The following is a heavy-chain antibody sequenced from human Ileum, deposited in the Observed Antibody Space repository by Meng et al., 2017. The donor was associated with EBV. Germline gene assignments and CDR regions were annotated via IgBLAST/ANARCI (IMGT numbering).Heavy chain of an antibody. CDR3: ARGHDYGDYASDY. V-gene: IGHV4-34*01. CDR2: INHSGST. CDR1: GGSFSGYS. Sequence: QGAQQRWFAGVVTPSETLFLPWSVYGGSFSGYSWSWTRQTPGKGLGLIGEINHSGSTNYNPSLKSRVTISVDTSKNQFSLKLSSVTAADTAVYYCARGHDYGDYASDYWGQGTLVTVSS. J-gene: IGHJ4*02. D-gene: IGHD4-17*01.